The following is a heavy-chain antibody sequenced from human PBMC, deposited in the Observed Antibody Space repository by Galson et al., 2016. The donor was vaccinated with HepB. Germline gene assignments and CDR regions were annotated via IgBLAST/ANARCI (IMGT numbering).Heavy chain of an antibody. CDR3: ARTMVRGVPGFDI. V-gene: IGHV1-8*01. Sequence: VKVSCKASGYTFTSYDINWVRQASGQGLECMGWMNPSSGNTGYAQNLQGRVSMTSDASISTAYMELSGLRSEDTAVYYCARTMVRGVPGFDIWGQGTMVAVSS. J-gene: IGHJ3*02. CDR1: GYTFTSYD. CDR2: MNPSSGNT. D-gene: IGHD3-10*01.